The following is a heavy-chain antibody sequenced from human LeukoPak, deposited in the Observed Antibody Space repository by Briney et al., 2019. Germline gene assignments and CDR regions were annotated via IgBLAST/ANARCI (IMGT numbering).Heavy chain of an antibody. D-gene: IGHD2-21*01. Sequence: GSLRLSCATSGFTFSSYWMSWVRQAPGKGLVWVSRINSDGTSTNYADSVKGRFTVSRDNAKNTLYLQMNSLRVEDTAVYYCARDLFGAYCGGTCPTPDYWGQGTLVSVSS. CDR1: GFTFSSYW. J-gene: IGHJ4*02. V-gene: IGHV3-74*01. CDR2: INSDGTST. CDR3: ARDLFGAYCGGTCPTPDY.